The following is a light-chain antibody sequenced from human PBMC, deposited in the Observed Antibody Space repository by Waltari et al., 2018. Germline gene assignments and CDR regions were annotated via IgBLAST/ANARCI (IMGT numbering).Light chain of an antibody. CDR2: GAS. V-gene: IGKV3-20*01. J-gene: IGKJ4*01. CDR1: QSVSNNF. Sequence: EIVLTQSPRTLSLSPGERATLSCRASQSVSNNFLNWYQQKPGQAPRLLIYGASSRATGIPDRFSGSGSGTDFTLTISRLEPEDFAVDYCQQYDSIVLTFGGGTKVEI. CDR3: QQYDSIVLT.